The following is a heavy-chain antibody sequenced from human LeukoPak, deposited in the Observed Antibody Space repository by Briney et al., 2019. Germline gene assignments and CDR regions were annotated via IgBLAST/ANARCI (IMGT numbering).Heavy chain of an antibody. CDR3: ARVVSDAFDI. V-gene: IGHV4-59*01. J-gene: IGHJ3*02. CDR2: IYYSGST. Sequence: SETLSLTCTVSGGSISSYYWSWIRHPPGKGLEWIGYIYYSGSTNYNPSLKSRVTISVDTSKNQFSLKLSSVTAADTAVYYCARVVSDAFDIWGQGTMVTVSS. CDR1: GGSISSYY.